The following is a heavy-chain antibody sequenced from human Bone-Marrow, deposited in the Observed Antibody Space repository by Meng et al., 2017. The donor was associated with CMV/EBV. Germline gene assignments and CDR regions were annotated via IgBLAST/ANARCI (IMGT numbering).Heavy chain of an antibody. V-gene: IGHV1-2*02. CDR1: GYTFTDYY. Sequence: ASVKVSCKASGYTFTDYYIHWVRQAPGRGPEWMGWINPSSGGIKYAQKFQGRVTLTRDTSISAAYMELSRLRSDDTAVYYCAISLIVEVSDATGRIMTGTSGIAVWGQGPRVTGSS. D-gene: IGHD2-2*01. CDR2: INPSSGGI. J-gene: IGHJ4*02. CDR3: AISLIVEVSDATGRIMTGTSGIAV.